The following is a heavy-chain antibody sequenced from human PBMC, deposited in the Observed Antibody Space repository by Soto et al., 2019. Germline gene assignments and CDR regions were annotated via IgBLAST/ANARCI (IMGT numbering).Heavy chain of an antibody. J-gene: IGHJ5*02. Sequence: EVQLVESGGGLIQPGGSLRLSCAASGFTVSRNYMSWVRQAPGKGLEWVSVIYSDGSTYYEDSVKGRFTISRDNSKNTLYLQMNSLRAEDTAVYYCARDPRPYYYDGSPWGQGTLVTVSS. CDR3: ARDPRPYYYDGSP. CDR2: IYSDGST. D-gene: IGHD3-22*01. CDR1: GFTVSRNY. V-gene: IGHV3-53*01.